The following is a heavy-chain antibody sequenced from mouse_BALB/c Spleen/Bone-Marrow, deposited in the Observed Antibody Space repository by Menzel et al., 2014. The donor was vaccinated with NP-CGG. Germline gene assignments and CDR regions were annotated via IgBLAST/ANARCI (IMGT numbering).Heavy chain of an antibody. CDR3: ARLGYYGRLAY. J-gene: IGHJ3*01. Sequence: EVKLMESGGGLVQPGGSLKLSCAASGFDFSRYWMSWVRQAPGRGLEWIGEINPDSSTINYTPSLKDKFIISRDNAKNTLYLQMRKVRSEDTALYYCARLGYYGRLAYWGQGTLVTVSA. V-gene: IGHV4-1*02. CDR2: INPDSSTI. D-gene: IGHD1-2*01. CDR1: GFDFSRYW.